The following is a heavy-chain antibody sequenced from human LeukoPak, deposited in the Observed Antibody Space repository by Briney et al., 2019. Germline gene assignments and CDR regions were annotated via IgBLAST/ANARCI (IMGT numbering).Heavy chain of an antibody. CDR3: ARDSLVRYFVTYNWFDP. D-gene: IGHD3-9*01. CDR1: GYTFTSYG. CDR2: ISAYNGNT. J-gene: IGHJ5*02. V-gene: IGHV1-18*01. Sequence: ASVKVSCKASGYTFTSYGISWVRQAPGQGLEWMGWISAYNGNTNYAQKLQGRVTMTTDTSTSTAYMELRSLRSDGTAVYYCARDSLVRYFVTYNWFDPWGQGTLVTVSS.